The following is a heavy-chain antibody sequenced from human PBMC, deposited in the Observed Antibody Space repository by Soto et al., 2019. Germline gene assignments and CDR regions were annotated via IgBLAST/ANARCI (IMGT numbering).Heavy chain of an antibody. CDR1: GFTFSSYA. CDR2: ISGSGGST. Sequence: EVQLLESGGGLVQPGGSLRLSCAASGFTFSSYAMSWVRQAPGKGLEWVSAISGSGGSTYYADSVKGRFTISRDNSKNTLYLQMNSLRAEDTAVYYCAKGMGDRRSGWQPGSRMDVWGQGTTVTVSS. J-gene: IGHJ6*02. D-gene: IGHD6-19*01. V-gene: IGHV3-23*01. CDR3: AKGMGDRRSGWQPGSRMDV.